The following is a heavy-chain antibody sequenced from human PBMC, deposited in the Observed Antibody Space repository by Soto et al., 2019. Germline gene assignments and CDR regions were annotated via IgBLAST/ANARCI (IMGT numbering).Heavy chain of an antibody. Sequence: GGSLRLSCAASGFTFDDYAMHWVRQAPGKGLEWVSGISWNSGSIGYADSVKGRFTISRDNAKNSLYLQMNSLRAEDTALYYCAKDMNSRYSSGWFDYWGQGTLVTVSS. CDR3: AKDMNSRYSSGWFDY. V-gene: IGHV3-9*01. CDR2: ISWNSGSI. CDR1: GFTFDDYA. D-gene: IGHD6-19*01. J-gene: IGHJ4*02.